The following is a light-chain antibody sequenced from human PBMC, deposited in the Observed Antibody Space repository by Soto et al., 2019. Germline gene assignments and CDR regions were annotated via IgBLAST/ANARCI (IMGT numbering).Light chain of an antibody. J-gene: IGKJ4*01. CDR2: DAY. CDR1: QSDSSY. Sequence: EIVLTQSPATLSLSPGEKATLSCRASQSDSSYLAWYQQKPGQAPRLLIYDAYNRATGIPARFSGSGSGTDCTLTISSLEPEDFAVYYCQQRSNWTLTFGGGTKGEIK. CDR3: QQRSNWTLT. V-gene: IGKV3-11*01.